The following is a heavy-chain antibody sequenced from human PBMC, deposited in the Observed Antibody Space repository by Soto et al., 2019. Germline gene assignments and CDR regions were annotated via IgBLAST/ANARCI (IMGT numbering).Heavy chain of an antibody. CDR3: ARDAVVPATYWFDP. CDR2: INAGNGNT. V-gene: IGHV1-3*01. Sequence: ASVKVSCKASGYPFDTYGINWVRQAPGQRLEWMGWINAGNGNTKYSQKFQGRVTITRDTSASTAYMELSSLRSEDTAVYYCARDAVVPATYWFDPWGQGTLVTVSS. CDR1: GYPFDTYG. D-gene: IGHD2-2*01. J-gene: IGHJ5*02.